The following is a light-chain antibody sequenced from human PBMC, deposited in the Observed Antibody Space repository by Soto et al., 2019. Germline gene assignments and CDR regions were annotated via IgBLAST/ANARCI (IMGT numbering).Light chain of an antibody. J-gene: IGLJ2*01. CDR1: SYNIGAGYD. V-gene: IGLV1-40*01. CDR3: QTFDLILSAVV. Sequence: QPVLTQPPSVSGAPGQRVTISCTGSSYNIGAGYDVQWYQQLPGTAPKLLIHDNNERTSGVPDRLSGSKSGTSAALAITGLQAEDEADYYCQTFDLILSAVVFGGGTKLTVL. CDR2: DNN.